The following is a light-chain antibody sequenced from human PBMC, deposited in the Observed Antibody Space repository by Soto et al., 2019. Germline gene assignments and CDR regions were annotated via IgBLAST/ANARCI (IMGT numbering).Light chain of an antibody. CDR1: QGVSSSY. CDR2: DAS. Sequence: EIVLTQSPGTLFLSPGERATLSCRASQGVSSSYLAWYQRKPGQAPRLLIYDASSRATGIPDRFSGSGSGTDFTLTISRLEPEDFAVYYCQQYGSSPYTFGQGTKLEIK. V-gene: IGKV3-20*01. CDR3: QQYGSSPYT. J-gene: IGKJ2*01.